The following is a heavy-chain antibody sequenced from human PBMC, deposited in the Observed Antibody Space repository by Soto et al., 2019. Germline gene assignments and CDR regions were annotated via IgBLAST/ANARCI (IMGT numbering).Heavy chain of an antibody. Sequence: GGSLILSCSASGFTFSSYAMSWVRQAPGKGLEWVSAISGSGGSTYYADSVKGRFTISRDNSKNTLYLQMNSLRAEDTAVYYCAKTAERENSPNWFDPWGQGTLVTVSS. V-gene: IGHV3-23*01. CDR3: AKTAERENSPNWFDP. J-gene: IGHJ5*02. D-gene: IGHD5-18*01. CDR2: ISGSGGST. CDR1: GFTFSSYA.